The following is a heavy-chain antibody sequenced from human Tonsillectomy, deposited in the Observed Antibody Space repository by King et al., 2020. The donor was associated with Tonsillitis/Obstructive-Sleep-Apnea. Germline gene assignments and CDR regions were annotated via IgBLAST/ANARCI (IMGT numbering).Heavy chain of an antibody. V-gene: IGHV3-15*01. CDR2: IKSKTDGGTT. CDR1: GFTFSNAW. J-gene: IGHJ6*03. CDR3: TTAEGYYYYYMDV. Sequence: VQLVESGGGLVKPGGSLRLSCAASGFTFSNAWMSWGRQAPGKGLEWVGRIKSKTDGGTTDYAAPVKGRFTISRDDSKNTLYLQMNSLKTEDTAVYYCTTAEGYYYYYMDVWGKGTTVTVSS.